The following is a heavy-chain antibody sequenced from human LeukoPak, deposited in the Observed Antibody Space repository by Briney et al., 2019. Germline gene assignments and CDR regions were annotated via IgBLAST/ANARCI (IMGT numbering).Heavy chain of an antibody. D-gene: IGHD3-10*01. J-gene: IGHJ5*02. Sequence: SETLSLTCTVSGGSISSYYWSWIRQPAGKGLEWIGRIYTSGSTNYNPSLKSRVTMSVDTSKNQFSLKLSSVTAADTAVYYCARVQYGSGSYYNDNWFDPWGQGTLVTVSS. CDR2: IYTSGST. CDR3: ARVQYGSGSYYNDNWFDP. CDR1: GGSISSYY. V-gene: IGHV4-4*07.